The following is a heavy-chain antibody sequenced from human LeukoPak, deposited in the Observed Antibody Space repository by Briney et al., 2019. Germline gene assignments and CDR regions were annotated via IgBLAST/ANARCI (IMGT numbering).Heavy chain of an antibody. CDR1: GFTFSSYA. CDR2: ISGSGGST. J-gene: IGHJ4*02. V-gene: IGHV3-23*01. Sequence: GGSLRLSCAASGFTFSSYAMSWVRQAPGKGLEWVSAISGSGGSTYYADSVKGRFTISRDNSKNTLYLQMNNLRAGDTAVYFCAREFGHDRWYFDYWGQGALVTVSS. CDR3: AREFGHDRWYFDY. D-gene: IGHD5-12*01.